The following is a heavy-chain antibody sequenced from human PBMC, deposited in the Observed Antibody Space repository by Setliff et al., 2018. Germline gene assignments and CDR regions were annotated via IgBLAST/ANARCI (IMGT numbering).Heavy chain of an antibody. CDR3: ARGHDGNGYYSDY. Sequence: SETLSLTCFVSGDSVSSGNYFWSWIRQPPGKGLEWIGYIYYTGSTYYNPSLKSRVTMSVDTSKNQFSLRLYSVTAADTAVFYCARGHDGNGYYSDYWGQGALVTVSS. CDR1: GDSVSSGNYF. V-gene: IGHV4-30-4*08. D-gene: IGHD3-22*01. J-gene: IGHJ4*02. CDR2: IYYTGST.